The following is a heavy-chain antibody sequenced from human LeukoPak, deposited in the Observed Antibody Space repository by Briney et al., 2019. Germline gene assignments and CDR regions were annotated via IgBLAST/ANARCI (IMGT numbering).Heavy chain of an antibody. CDR3: AKEMSAATDS. CDR2: TSGDSNYK. J-gene: IGHJ4*02. Sequence: GGSLRLSCAASGFTFNTYSMTWVRQAPGKGLEWVSSTSGDSNYKYYADSVRGRFTISRDNAKNSLYLQMNSLGAEDTAVYYCAKEMSAATDSWGQGTLVTVSS. CDR1: GFTFNTYS. V-gene: IGHV3-21*06. D-gene: IGHD6-13*01.